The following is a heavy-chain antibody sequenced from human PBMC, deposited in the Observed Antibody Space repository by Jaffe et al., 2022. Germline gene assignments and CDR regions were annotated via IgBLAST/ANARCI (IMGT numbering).Heavy chain of an antibody. Sequence: EVQVVESGGDLVQPGGSLRLSCAASGFTFSNSNMNWVRQAPGKGLEWVSHITSSGTTIYYADSVKGRFTISRDNAKNSVFLQMNSLRAEDTAVYYCARSGTVHYGFDIWGQGTMVTVSS. J-gene: IGHJ3*02. CDR1: GFTFSNSN. CDR2: ITSSGTTI. V-gene: IGHV3-48*01. D-gene: IGHD1-26*01. CDR3: ARSGTVHYGFDI.